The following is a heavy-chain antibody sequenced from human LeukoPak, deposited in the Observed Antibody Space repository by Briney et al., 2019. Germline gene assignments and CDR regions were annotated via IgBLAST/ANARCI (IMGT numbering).Heavy chain of an antibody. V-gene: IGHV3-21*01. D-gene: IGHD3-10*01. CDR3: ARDLWFGELPAAVADYYGMDV. CDR1: GFTFSSYN. CDR2: INVITDYI. Sequence: GGSLRLSCVASGFTFSSYNMNWVRQAPGKGLEWVSSINVITDYIYYADSVKGRFTISRDNAKNSLFLQMNSLRAEDTAVYYCARDLWFGELPAAVADYYGMDVWGQGTTVTVSS. J-gene: IGHJ6*02.